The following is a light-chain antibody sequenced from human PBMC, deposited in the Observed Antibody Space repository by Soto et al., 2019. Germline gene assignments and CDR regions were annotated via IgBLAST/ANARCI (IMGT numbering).Light chain of an antibody. CDR1: SSDIGSYNC. CDR2: DVS. V-gene: IGLV2-14*01. J-gene: IGLJ1*01. CDR3: SSYTTSSTHV. Sequence: QSELKQAASGSRAHGQSISISCIETSSDIGSYNCVSWYQQHPGKAPKLMIYDVSNRPSGVSNRFSGSKSGNTASLTISGLQAEDEADYFCSSYTTSSTHVFGTGTKVTVL.